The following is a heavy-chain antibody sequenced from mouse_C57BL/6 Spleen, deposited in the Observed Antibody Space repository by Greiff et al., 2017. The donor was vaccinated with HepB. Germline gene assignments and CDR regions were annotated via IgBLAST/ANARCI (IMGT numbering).Heavy chain of an antibody. Sequence: QVQLQQPGAELVKPGASVKLSCKASGYTFTSYWMQWVKQRPGQGLEWIGEIDPSDSYTNYNQKFKGKATLTVDTSSSTAYMQLSSRTSEDSAVYYCARSGFAYWGQGTLVTVSA. CDR1: GYTFTSYW. CDR3: ARSGFAY. V-gene: IGHV1-50*01. J-gene: IGHJ3*01. CDR2: IDPSDSYT.